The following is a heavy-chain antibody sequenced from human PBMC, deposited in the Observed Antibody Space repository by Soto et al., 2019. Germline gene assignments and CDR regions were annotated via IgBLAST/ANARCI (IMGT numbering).Heavy chain of an antibody. Sequence: GGSLRLSCAASGFTFSSYGMHWVRQAPGKGLEWVALIWYDGSNKYYADYVKGRFTISRDNSKNTLYLQMNSLRAEDTAVYYCAREVAGFYYMDVWGKGTTVTVSS. CDR3: AREVAGFYYMDV. V-gene: IGHV3-33*01. CDR1: GFTFSSYG. J-gene: IGHJ6*03. CDR2: IWYDGSNK. D-gene: IGHD6-13*01.